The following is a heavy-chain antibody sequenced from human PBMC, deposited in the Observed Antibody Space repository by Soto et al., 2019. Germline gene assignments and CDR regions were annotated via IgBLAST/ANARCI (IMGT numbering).Heavy chain of an antibody. CDR2: ISVSGNNA. J-gene: IGHJ4*02. CDR1: GFAFSTLA. D-gene: IGHD3-22*01. Sequence: PGGSLRLSCAASGFAFSTLAMPWVRQDPGKGLELVAAISVSGNNAYYADSVKGRFTISRDNSQNSVFLQMSSLRADDTAVYYCARDQLRPGILYSLGVLLPEYGLWGQGTLVTVSS. CDR3: ARDQLRPGILYSLGVLLPEYGL. V-gene: IGHV3-23*01.